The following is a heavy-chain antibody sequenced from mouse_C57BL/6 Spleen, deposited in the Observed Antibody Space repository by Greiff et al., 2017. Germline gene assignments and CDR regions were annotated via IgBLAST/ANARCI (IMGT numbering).Heavy chain of an antibody. Sequence: EVQLVESGGGLVKPGGSLKLSCAASGFTFSDYGMHWVRQAPEKGLEWVAYISSGSSTIYYADTVKGGFTISSDNAKNTLFLQMTSLRSEDTAMYYCAKWDYGISARWYFGVWGTRTTVTFST. CDR3: AKWDYGISARWYFGV. CDR2: ISSGSSTI. D-gene: IGHD1-1*01. CDR1: GFTFSDYG. J-gene: IGHJ1*03. V-gene: IGHV5-17*01.